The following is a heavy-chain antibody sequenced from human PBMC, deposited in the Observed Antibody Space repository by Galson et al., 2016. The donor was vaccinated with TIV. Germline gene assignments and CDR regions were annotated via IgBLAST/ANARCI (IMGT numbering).Heavy chain of an antibody. CDR2: IYWDDDK. V-gene: IGHV2-5*05. D-gene: IGHD2/OR15-2a*01. CDR1: GFSLSTTGVG. CDR3: AHIRITLIPDAFYV. Sequence: PALAKPTQTLTLTCSFSGFSLSTTGVGVGWIRQPPGGALEWLGVIYWDDDKRYGPSLNNRLTLTGDTSKNQVVLTMTNLDPVDTGTYFCAHIRITLIPDAFYVWGQGTVVTVSS. J-gene: IGHJ3*01.